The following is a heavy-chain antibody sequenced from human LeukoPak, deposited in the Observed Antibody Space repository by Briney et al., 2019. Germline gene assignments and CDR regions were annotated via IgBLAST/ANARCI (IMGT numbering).Heavy chain of an antibody. CDR2: IYYSGST. CDR3: ARQLRGSPSLFDP. D-gene: IGHD6-6*01. V-gene: IGHV4-39*01. CDR1: GGSISSSSYY. Sequence: SETLSLTCTVSGGSISSSSYYWGWIRQPPGKGLEWIGSIYYSGSTYYNPSLKSRVTISVDTSKNQFSLKLSSVTAADTAVYYCARQLRGSPSLFDPWGQGTLVTVSS. J-gene: IGHJ5*02.